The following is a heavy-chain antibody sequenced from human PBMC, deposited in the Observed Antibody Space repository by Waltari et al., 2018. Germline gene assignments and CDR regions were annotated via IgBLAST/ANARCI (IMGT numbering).Heavy chain of an antibody. V-gene: IGHV3-43*01. CDR3: ATDVSGWVDFEH. Sequence: EVNLVESGGAVVQPGGSLRLSCTASGFVFDEFTMQWVRQVPGSGLQWVARISWDGGDTYYAESVKGRFTISRDNVKNSLYLQMNSLRVEDTAVYYCATDVSGWVDFEHWGRGTLVTVSS. J-gene: IGHJ4*02. CDR2: ISWDGGDT. D-gene: IGHD6-19*01. CDR1: GFVFDEFT.